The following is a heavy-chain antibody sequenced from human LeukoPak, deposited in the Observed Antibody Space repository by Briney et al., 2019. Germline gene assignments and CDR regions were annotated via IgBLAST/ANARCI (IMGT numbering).Heavy chain of an antibody. J-gene: IGHJ4*02. Sequence: SETLSLTCTVSGGSISNGGYYWSWIRQPPGKGLEWIGYIYTSGSTNYNPSLKSRVTISVDTSKNQFSLKLSSVTAADTAVYYCARRMGNTLGDYYFDYWGQGTLVTVSS. CDR1: GGSISNGGYY. V-gene: IGHV4-61*08. D-gene: IGHD3-16*01. CDR3: ARRMGNTLGDYYFDY. CDR2: IYTSGST.